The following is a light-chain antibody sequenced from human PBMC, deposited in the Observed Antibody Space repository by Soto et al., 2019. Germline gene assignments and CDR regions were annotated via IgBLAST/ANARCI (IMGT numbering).Light chain of an antibody. CDR3: QQYGSSPPLT. CDR2: GAS. CDR1: QSVSST. J-gene: IGKJ1*01. Sequence: EIVMTQSPATLSVFPLEIASLSFMASQSVSSTLAWYQQKPGQAPRLLIYGASSRATGIPDRFSGSGSGTDFTLTISRLEPEDFAVYYCQQYGSSPPLTFGQGTKVDIK. V-gene: IGKV3-20*01.